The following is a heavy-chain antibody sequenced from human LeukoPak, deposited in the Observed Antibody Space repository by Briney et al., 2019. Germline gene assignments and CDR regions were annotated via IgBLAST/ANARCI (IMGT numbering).Heavy chain of an antibody. CDR1: GFTVSSNY. Sequence: PGGSLRLSCAASGFTVSSNYMSWVRQAPGKGLEWVSVIYSGGSTYYADSVKGRFTISRDNAKNTLYLQMNSLTAEDTAVYYCARSMVPLFEDWGQGTLVTVSS. J-gene: IGHJ4*02. CDR3: ARSMVPLFED. D-gene: IGHD4/OR15-4a*01. CDR2: IYSGGST. V-gene: IGHV3-66*01.